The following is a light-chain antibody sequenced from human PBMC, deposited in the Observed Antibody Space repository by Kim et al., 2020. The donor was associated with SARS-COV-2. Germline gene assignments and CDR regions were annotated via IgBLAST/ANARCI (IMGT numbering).Light chain of an antibody. Sequence: DIQMTQFPSSVSASVGDRITITCRASQEINNWLAWYQQKPGKAPKLLIYAASTLQSGVPSRFSGSGSGTDFALTINNLQPEDFATYYCEQANAYPRTFGQGTKLEI. J-gene: IGKJ2*02. CDR3: EQANAYPRT. CDR2: AAS. V-gene: IGKV1-12*01. CDR1: QEINNW.